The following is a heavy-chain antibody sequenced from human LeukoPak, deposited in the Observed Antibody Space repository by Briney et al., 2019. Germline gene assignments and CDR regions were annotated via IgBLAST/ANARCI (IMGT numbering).Heavy chain of an antibody. V-gene: IGHV1-2*02. CDR2: VNPNSGDT. J-gene: IGHJ3*02. CDR3: ARDLGDGYNSYAFDI. D-gene: IGHD5-24*01. Sequence: ASVKVSCKASGYTFTGYYLHWVRQAPGQGLEWMGCVNPNSGDTNSAQKFQGRVTMTRDTSISTAYMELSSLRSDDTAVYFCARDLGDGYNSYAFDIWGQGTMVTVSS. CDR1: GYTFTGYY.